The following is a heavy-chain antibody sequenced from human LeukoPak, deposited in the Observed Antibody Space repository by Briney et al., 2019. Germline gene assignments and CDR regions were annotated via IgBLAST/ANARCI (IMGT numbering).Heavy chain of an antibody. D-gene: IGHD3-22*01. V-gene: IGHV3-21*01. J-gene: IGHJ4*02. CDR3: ARDMGYYYDSSGQAAGY. Sequence: PGGSLRLSCAASGFTLRSYTMNWVRQAPGKGLEWVSSIGISSNKIYYADSVKGRFTISRDNAKNSLYLQMNSLRAEDTAVYYCARDMGYYYDSSGQAAGYWGQGTLVTVSS. CDR1: GFTLRSYT. CDR2: IGISSNKI.